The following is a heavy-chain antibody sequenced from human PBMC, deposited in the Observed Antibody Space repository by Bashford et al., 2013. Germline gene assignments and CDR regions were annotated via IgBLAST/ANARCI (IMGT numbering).Heavy chain of an antibody. D-gene: IGHD3-9*01. CDR2: ISDSGSSI. Sequence: GSLRLSCAASGFTFSTYSMNWVRQAPGKGLEWVSYISDSGSSIFYADSVKGRFTISRDNAKNSLYLQMNSLRDEDTAVYYCANSPDKGYWGQGTLVTVSS. J-gene: IGHJ4*02. V-gene: IGHV3-48*02. CDR3: ANSPDKGY. CDR1: GFTFSTYS.